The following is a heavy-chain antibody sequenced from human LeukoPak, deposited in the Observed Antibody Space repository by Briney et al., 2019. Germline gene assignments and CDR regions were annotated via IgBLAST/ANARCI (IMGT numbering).Heavy chain of an antibody. CDR2: IYPGDSDT. J-gene: IGHJ4*02. V-gene: IGHV5-51*01. CDR1: GYSYTTYW. Sequence: GESLKISCKGSGYSYTTYWIGWVRQMPGKGLEWMGIIYPGDSDTRYSPSFQGQVTISADKSIGTAYLQWSSLKASDTAMYYCARARYCSGGSCYAEYWGQGTLVTVSS. D-gene: IGHD2-15*01. CDR3: ARARYCSGGSCYAEY.